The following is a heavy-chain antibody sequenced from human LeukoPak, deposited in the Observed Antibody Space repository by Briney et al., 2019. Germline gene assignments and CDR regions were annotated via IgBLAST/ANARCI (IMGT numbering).Heavy chain of an antibody. Sequence: GVSLSLSCAASGFTFSSYSMNWVRQAPGKVVEWVSSISSSSSYIYYAASVKGQFTISRDNAKNSLYLQMTSLRAEDTAVYYCARVGGYGSGPYAFDIWGQGTMVTVSS. D-gene: IGHD3-10*01. V-gene: IGHV3-21*01. J-gene: IGHJ3*02. CDR2: ISSSSSYI. CDR3: ARVGGYGSGPYAFDI. CDR1: GFTFSSYS.